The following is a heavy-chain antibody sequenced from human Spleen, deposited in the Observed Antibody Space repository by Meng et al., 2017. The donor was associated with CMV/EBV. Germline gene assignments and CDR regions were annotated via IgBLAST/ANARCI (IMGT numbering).Heavy chain of an antibody. CDR3: ARDLGPVCSSTSCSPYGMDV. CDR2: ISVYNGNT. J-gene: IGHJ6*02. Sequence: ASVKVSCKASGYTFTSYGINWVRQAPGQGLEWMGWISVYNGNTKHAQNLQGRVTMTTDTSTSTAYMELWSLRSDDTAIYYCARDLGPVCSSTSCSPYGMDVWGQGTTVTVSS. D-gene: IGHD2-2*01. CDR1: GYTFTSYG. V-gene: IGHV1-18*01.